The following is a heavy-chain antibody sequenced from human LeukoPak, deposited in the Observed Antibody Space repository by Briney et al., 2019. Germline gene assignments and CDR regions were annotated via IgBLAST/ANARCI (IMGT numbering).Heavy chain of an antibody. CDR2: MNPNSGNT. CDR1: GYTFASYD. CDR3: AKELSAFTSSYVY. D-gene: IGHD2-2*01. J-gene: IGHJ4*02. V-gene: IGHV1-8*01. Sequence: GASVKVSCKASGYTFASYDINWVRRATGQGLEWMGWMNPNSGNTGYAQNFQGRVTMTANTSITTAYMELSSLTSGDTAIYYCAKELSAFTSSYVYWGQGTLVTVSS.